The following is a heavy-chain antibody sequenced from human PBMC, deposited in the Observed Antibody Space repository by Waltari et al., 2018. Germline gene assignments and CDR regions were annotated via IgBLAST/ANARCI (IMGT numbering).Heavy chain of an antibody. CDR2: IGHSGGT. V-gene: IGHV4-34*01. J-gene: IGHJ4*02. CDR3: ARNGPYFDVDY. Sequence: VQLQQWGAGLLKPSETLSLTCAVYGGSLSGYWWTWLRQSPGKGLEWIGEIGHSGGTQYNSSLRSRLTLSLDTSKNQVSLQLTSVTAADTAVYYCARNGPYFDVDYWGQGTLVTVS. D-gene: IGHD3-9*01. CDR1: GGSLSGYW.